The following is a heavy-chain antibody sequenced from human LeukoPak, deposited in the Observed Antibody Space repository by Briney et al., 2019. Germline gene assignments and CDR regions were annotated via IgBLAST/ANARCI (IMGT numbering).Heavy chain of an antibody. Sequence: PGGSLRLSCAASGLTFSDYWMHWVRQAPGKGLVWVSIINTDTRGTYYADSVKGRFTISRDNAKNTLYLQMNSLRAEDTAVYYCARAGAYRFDNWGQGTLVTVSS. CDR2: INTDTRGT. J-gene: IGHJ4*02. V-gene: IGHV3-74*01. CDR1: GLTFSDYW. D-gene: IGHD3-16*01. CDR3: ARAGAYRFDN.